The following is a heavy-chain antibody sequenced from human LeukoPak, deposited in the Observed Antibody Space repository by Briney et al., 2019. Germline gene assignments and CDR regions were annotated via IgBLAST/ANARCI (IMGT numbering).Heavy chain of an antibody. CDR1: GCTITAHH. J-gene: IGHJ4*02. V-gene: IGHV3-72*01. D-gene: IGHD6-25*01. CDR2: SITTEPNTCTT. CDR3: VGVVTTSSGWNHFDN. Sequence: PGGSLRLSCAASGCTITAHHMGWVRQAAGKGMEWVARSITTEPNTCTTEYAASVQGRFTISRDDSKNSLYIQLNSLKTEDTAVYYCVGVVTTSSGWNHFDNWGQGTLVTVSS.